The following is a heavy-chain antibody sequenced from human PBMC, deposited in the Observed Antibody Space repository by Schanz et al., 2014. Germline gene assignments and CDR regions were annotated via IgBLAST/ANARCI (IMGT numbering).Heavy chain of an antibody. CDR3: TRSTLWSYDV. J-gene: IGHJ3*01. CDR2: IFHSGTT. Sequence: QVQLQESGPGLVKPSGTLSLTYVVSGGSISSGVWWTWARQSPGKGLEWIGEIFHSGTTNYNPSLESRVTISVDKSKNQFSLILSSMTAADTAVYYCTRSTLWSYDVWGRGTMVIVSS. V-gene: IGHV4-4*02. CDR1: GGSISSGVW. D-gene: IGHD2-21*01.